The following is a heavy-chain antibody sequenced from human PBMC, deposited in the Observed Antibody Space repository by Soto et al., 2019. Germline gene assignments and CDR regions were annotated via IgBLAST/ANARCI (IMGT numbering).Heavy chain of an antibody. J-gene: IGHJ6*04. Sequence: SETLSLTCTVSGGSISSYYWSWIRQPPGKGLEWIGYIYYSGSTNYNPSLKSRVTISVDTSKNQFSLKLSSVTAADTAVYYCARVRRWSSSPEKHYGMDVWGKGTTVTVSS. V-gene: IGHV4-59*01. CDR2: IYYSGST. CDR1: GGSISSYY. D-gene: IGHD6-13*01. CDR3: ARVRRWSSSPEKHYGMDV.